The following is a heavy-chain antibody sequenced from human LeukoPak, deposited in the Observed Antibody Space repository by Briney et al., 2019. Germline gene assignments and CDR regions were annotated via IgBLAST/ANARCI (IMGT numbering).Heavy chain of an antibody. J-gene: IGHJ4*02. CDR1: GGSISSYY. Sequence: SETLSLTCTVSGGSISSYYWSWIRQPAGKGLEWIGRIYTSGSTNYNPSLKCRVTMSVDTSKNQFSLKLISVTAADTAVYYCASGYYDSSVFDYWGQGTLVTVSS. V-gene: IGHV4-4*07. CDR2: IYTSGST. CDR3: ASGYYDSSVFDY. D-gene: IGHD3-22*01.